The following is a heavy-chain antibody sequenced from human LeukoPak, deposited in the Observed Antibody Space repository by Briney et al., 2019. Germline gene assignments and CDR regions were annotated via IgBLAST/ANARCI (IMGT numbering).Heavy chain of an antibody. J-gene: IGHJ4*02. CDR3: ATTSYYYDSPDY. V-gene: IGHV4-34*01. CDR1: GGSFSGYY. D-gene: IGHD3-22*01. CDR2: INHSGSI. Sequence: PSETLSLTCTVYGGSFSGYYWSWIRQPPGRGLEWIGEINHSGSINYNPSLKSRVTISVDTSKNQFSLKLSSVTAADTAVYYCATTSYYYDSPDYWGQGTLVTVSS.